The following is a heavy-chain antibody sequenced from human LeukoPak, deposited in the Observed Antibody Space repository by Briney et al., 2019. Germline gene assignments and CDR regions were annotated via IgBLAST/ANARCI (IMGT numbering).Heavy chain of an antibody. CDR3: ARGGYYDSSGFDN. D-gene: IGHD3-22*01. CDR2: INPDSGGT. J-gene: IGHJ4*02. Sequence: ASVKVPCKASRDIFTSYYIHWVRQAPGQGLEWMGWINPDSGGTKYAQKFQGRVTMTSDTSISTAYMELTRLRFDDTAVYYCARGGYYDSSGFDNWGQGTLVTVSS. V-gene: IGHV1-2*02. CDR1: RDIFTSYY.